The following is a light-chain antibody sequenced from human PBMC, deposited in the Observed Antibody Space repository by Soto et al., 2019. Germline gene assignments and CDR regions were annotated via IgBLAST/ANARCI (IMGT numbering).Light chain of an antibody. CDR1: NANIGSNS. J-gene: IGLJ3*02. V-gene: IGLV1-51*01. CDR2: DNY. CDR3: GTWDGSMSGGGV. Sequence: QSVLTQPPSVSAAPGQQVTISCSGSNANIGSNSVAWYQQVPGSAPKLLIYDNYHRPSVIPDRFSGSKSGTSATLAITGLQTGDEADYYCGTWDGSMSGGGVFGGGTKLTVL.